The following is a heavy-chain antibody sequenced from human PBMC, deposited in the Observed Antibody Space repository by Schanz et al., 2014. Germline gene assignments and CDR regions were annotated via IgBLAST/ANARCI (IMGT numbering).Heavy chain of an antibody. V-gene: IGHV1-2*06. J-gene: IGHJ5*02. CDR2: INPNTGGT. CDR1: GYTFTAYF. Sequence: QVQLVQSGGEVKTPGASVKVSCKASGYTFTAYFIHWVRQAPGQGLEWMGRINPNTGGTNFAQKFQGRVTMTKDTSINTVYMELSTLTSDDTAVYYCARESVSRTRWFDPWGQGTLVTVSS. D-gene: IGHD3-3*01. CDR3: ARESVSRTRWFDP.